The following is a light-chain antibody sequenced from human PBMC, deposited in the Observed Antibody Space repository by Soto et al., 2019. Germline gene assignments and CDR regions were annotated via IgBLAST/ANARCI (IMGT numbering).Light chain of an antibody. Sequence: IQMTQSPSTLSGSVGGRVTITCRASQTISSWLAWYQQKPGKAPKLLIYKASTLKSGVPSRFSGSGSGTEFTLTISSLQPDDFATYYCQHYNSYSEAFGQGTMVDIK. CDR2: KAS. CDR3: QHYNSYSEA. V-gene: IGKV1-5*03. J-gene: IGKJ1*01. CDR1: QTISSW.